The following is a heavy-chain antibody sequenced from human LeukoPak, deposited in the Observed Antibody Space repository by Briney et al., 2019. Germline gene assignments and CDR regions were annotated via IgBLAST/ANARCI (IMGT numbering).Heavy chain of an antibody. CDR3: ARVRLTYCSGGSCPNPRGSSSYFDY. CDR1: GYSFTSYW. Sequence: PGESLKISCKGSGYSFTSYWIGWVRQMPGKGLEWMGIIYPGDSDTRYSPSFQGQVTISADKSISTAYLQWSSLKASDTAMYYCARVRLTYCSGGSCPNPRGSSSYFDYWGQGALVTVSS. V-gene: IGHV5-51*01. D-gene: IGHD2-15*01. CDR2: IYPGDSDT. J-gene: IGHJ4*02.